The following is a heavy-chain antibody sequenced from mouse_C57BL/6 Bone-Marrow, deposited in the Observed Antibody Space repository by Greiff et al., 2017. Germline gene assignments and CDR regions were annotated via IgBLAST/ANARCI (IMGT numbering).Heavy chain of an antibody. CDR1: GYTFTTYP. D-gene: IGHD2-1*01. Sequence: QVQLKESGAELVKPGASVKMSCKASGYTFTTYPIEWMKQNHGKSLEWIGNFHPYNDDTNYNEKFKGKATLTVEKSSSTVYLELSRLTSDDSAVYYCARGGNYGEYDMDYWGQGTTLTVSS. CDR3: ARGGNYGEYDMDY. V-gene: IGHV1-47*01. CDR2: FHPYNDDT. J-gene: IGHJ2*01.